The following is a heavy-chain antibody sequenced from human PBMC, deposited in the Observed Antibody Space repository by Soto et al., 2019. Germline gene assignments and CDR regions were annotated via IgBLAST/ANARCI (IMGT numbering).Heavy chain of an antibody. D-gene: IGHD3-3*01. CDR3: ARDKRDLRFLEWSYYFDY. Sequence: PGGSLRLSCAASGFPFSTYSMNWVRKTPGKGLEWVSYISSSSSTIFYTDSVKGRFTVSRDNAKNSLYLQMNSLRAEDTAVYYCARDKRDLRFLEWSYYFDYWGQGTLVTVSS. CDR1: GFPFSTYS. CDR2: ISSSSSTI. J-gene: IGHJ4*02. V-gene: IGHV3-48*01.